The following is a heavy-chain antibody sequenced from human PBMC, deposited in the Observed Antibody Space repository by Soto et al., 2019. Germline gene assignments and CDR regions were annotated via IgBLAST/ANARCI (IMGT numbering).Heavy chain of an antibody. CDR2: IIPIFGTA. D-gene: IGHD1-26*01. J-gene: IGHJ3*02. CDR1: GGTFSTYA. V-gene: IGHV1-69*01. Sequence: QVQLVQSWAEVKNPGASVKVSCQASGGTFSTYASSWVRQAPGQGLEWMGGIIPIFGTANYAQKIQGRVKITADESMSRGYIELRCLISHDTAVYDCVSSGSYYEGSTFDIWCQQTMVADSS. CDR3: VSSGSYYEGSTFDI.